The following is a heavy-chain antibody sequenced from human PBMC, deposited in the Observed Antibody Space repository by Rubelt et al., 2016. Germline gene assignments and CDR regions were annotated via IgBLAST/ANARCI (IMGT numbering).Heavy chain of an antibody. Sequence: RGRSLRLSCAASGFSFDDYAMHWVRQAPGKGLEWVSGITSKSGKTDYADSVKGRFTISRDNAKNSLSLQMDSLSGEDTAVYYCARRGGYCSSTSCYDSWGQGTLVTVSS. CDR3: ARRGGYCSSTSCYDS. J-gene: IGHJ4*02. D-gene: IGHD2-2*01. CDR1: GFSFDDYA. V-gene: IGHV3-9*01. CDR2: ITSKSGKT.